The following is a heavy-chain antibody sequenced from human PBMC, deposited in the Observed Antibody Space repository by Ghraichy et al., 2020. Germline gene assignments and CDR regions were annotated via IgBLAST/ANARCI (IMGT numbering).Heavy chain of an antibody. D-gene: IGHD3-10*01. J-gene: IGHJ4*02. Sequence: GGSLRLSCGASGFTFSKYAMSWVRQAPGKGLEWVSGISDSGGSTYYADSVKGRFTISRDNSKNTLYLQMNSLRAEDTAVYYCAKYVMYHYGSGSYSDYWGQGTLVTVSS. CDR2: ISDSGGST. V-gene: IGHV3-23*01. CDR3: AKYVMYHYGSGSYSDY. CDR1: GFTFSKYA.